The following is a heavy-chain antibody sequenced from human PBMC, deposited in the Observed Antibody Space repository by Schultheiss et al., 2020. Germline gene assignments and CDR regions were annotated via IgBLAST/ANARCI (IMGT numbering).Heavy chain of an antibody. V-gene: IGHV3-33*03. CDR3: TTAGIAASCPTYYYYGMDV. CDR2: IWYDGSNR. D-gene: IGHD6-13*01. J-gene: IGHJ6*02. CDR1: GFTFTTYA. Sequence: GGSLRLSCAASGFTFTTYAMTWVRQAPGKGLEWVAVIWYDGSNRYYADSVKGRFTISRDNAKNSLYLQMNSLKTEDTAVYYCTTAGIAASCPTYYYYGMDVWGQGTLVTVSS.